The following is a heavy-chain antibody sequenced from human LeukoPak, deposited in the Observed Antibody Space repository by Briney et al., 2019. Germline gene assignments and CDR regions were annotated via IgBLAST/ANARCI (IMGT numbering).Heavy chain of an antibody. CDR1: GSSISSGDYY. V-gene: IGHV4-30-4*01. D-gene: IGHD3-22*01. CDR2: IYYSGST. J-gene: IGHJ1*01. CDR3: ARTDSSGYYHTYFQH. Sequence: PSQTLSLTCTVSGSSISSGDYYWSWIRQPPGKGLEWIGYIYYSGSTYYNPSLKSRVTISVDTSKNQFSLKLSSVTAADTAVYYCARTDSSGYYHTYFQHWGQGTLVTVSS.